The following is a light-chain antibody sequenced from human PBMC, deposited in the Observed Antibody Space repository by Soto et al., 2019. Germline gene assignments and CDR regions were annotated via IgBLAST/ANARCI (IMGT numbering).Light chain of an antibody. CDR3: QQRSNCS. CDR1: QSVSSY. V-gene: IGKV3-11*01. Sequence: EIVLTQSPATLSLSPGERATLYCRASQSVSSYLAWYQQKPGQAPRLLIYDASNRATGIPARFSGSGSGTDFTLTISSLEPEDFAVYYCQQRSNCSFGPGTKVDIK. J-gene: IGKJ3*01. CDR2: DAS.